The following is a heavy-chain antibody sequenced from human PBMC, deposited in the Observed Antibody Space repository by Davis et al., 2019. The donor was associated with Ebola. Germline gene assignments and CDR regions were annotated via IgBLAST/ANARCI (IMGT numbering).Heavy chain of an antibody. CDR3: ARGSTETGYWYFDL. D-gene: IGHD4-17*01. CDR1: GFTFNNYW. J-gene: IGHJ2*01. CDR2: INIHERRT. Sequence: HTGGSLRLSCAASGFTFNNYWMHWVRQVPGKGLVWVSHINIHERRTSYAGSVKGRFTISRDNAKKTLYLQINSLRAEDSAVYFCARGSTETGYWYFDLWGRGTPVTVSS. V-gene: IGHV3-74*01.